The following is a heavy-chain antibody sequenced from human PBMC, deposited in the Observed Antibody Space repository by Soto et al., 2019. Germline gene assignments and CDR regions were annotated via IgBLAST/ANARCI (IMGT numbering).Heavy chain of an antibody. D-gene: IGHD6-13*01. CDR1: GYTFTSYG. J-gene: IGHJ4*02. Sequence: ASVKVSCKASGYTFTSYGISWVRQAPGQGLEWMGWISAYNGNTNYAQKLQGRVTMTTDTSTSTAYMELRSLRSDDTAVYYCASSPLTFSSSWYGAGNYFDYWGQGTLVTVSS. V-gene: IGHV1-18*04. CDR2: ISAYNGNT. CDR3: ASSPLTFSSSWYGAGNYFDY.